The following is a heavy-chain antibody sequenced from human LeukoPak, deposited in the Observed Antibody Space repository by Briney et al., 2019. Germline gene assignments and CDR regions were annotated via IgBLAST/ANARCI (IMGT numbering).Heavy chain of an antibody. D-gene: IGHD3-22*01. V-gene: IGHV5-51*01. CDR1: GYSFTSYW. J-gene: IGHJ3*02. CDR2: IYPGDSDT. CDR3: ARDVQMYYYDSSGYLPRAFDI. Sequence: PGESLKISCKGSGYSFTSYWIGWVLQMPGKGLEWMVIIYPGDSDTRYSPSFQGQVTISADKSISTAYLQWSSLKASDTAMYYCARDVQMYYYDSSGYLPRAFDIWGQGTMVTVSS.